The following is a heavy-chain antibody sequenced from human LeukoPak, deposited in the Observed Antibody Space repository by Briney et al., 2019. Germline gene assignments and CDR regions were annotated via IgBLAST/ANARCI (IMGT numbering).Heavy chain of an antibody. CDR1: GGSMSSSSYY. D-gene: IGHD2-21*02. V-gene: IGHV4-39*07. Sequence: SETLSLTCTVSGGSMSSSSYYWGWIRQPPGKGLEWIGSIYYSGSTYYNPSLKSRVTMSVDTSKNQFSLKLSSVTAAGTAVYYCARDGMVVTADIDYWGQGTLVTVSS. CDR3: ARDGMVVTADIDY. CDR2: IYYSGST. J-gene: IGHJ4*02.